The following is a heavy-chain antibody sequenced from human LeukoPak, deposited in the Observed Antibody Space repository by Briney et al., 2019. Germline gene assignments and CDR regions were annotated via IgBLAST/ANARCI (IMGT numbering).Heavy chain of an antibody. CDR2: IFYSGTT. Sequence: SETLSLTCTVSGDTISTSFYYWDWIRQPPGKGLEWIGGIFYSGTTYYNPSLKSRVTMSVDTSRNQFSLKLTSVTAADTAVYYCARKDGDFWGQGTLVTVSS. V-gene: IGHV4-39*07. J-gene: IGHJ4*02. CDR1: GDTISTSFYY. CDR3: ARKDGDF.